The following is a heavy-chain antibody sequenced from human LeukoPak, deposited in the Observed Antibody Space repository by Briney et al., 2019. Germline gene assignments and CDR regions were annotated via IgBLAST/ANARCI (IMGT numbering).Heavy chain of an antibody. D-gene: IGHD4-23*01. J-gene: IGHJ4*02. CDR2: IYYSGST. V-gene: IGHV4-31*03. Sequence: SETLSLTCTVSGGSISSGGYYRSWIRQHPGKGLEWIGYIYYSGSTYYNPSLKSRVTISVDTSKNQFSLKLSSVTAADAAVYYCARDHRGNRYFDYWGQGTLVTVSS. CDR3: ARDHRGNRYFDY. CDR1: GGSISSGGYY.